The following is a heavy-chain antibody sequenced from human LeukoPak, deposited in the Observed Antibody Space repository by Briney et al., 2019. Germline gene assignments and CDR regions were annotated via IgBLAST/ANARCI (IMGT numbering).Heavy chain of an antibody. D-gene: IGHD6-13*01. V-gene: IGHV4-59*01. CDR3: ARAGIYSSSWYGWFDP. CDR1: GGSISSYY. Sequence: PSETLSLTCTVSGGSISSYYWSWIRQPPGKGLEWIGYIYYSGSTNYNPSLKSRVTISVDTSKNQFSLKLSSVTAADTAVYYCARAGIYSSSWYGWFDPWGQGTLVTVSS. CDR2: IYYSGST. J-gene: IGHJ5*02.